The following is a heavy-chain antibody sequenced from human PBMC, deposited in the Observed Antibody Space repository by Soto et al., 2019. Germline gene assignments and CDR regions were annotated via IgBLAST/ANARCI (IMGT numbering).Heavy chain of an antibody. V-gene: IGHV1-3*01. CDR2: LNPSNGNS. CDR1: GYTFSTYA. Sequence: QVQLVQSGAEVKKPGASVKVSCKASGYTFSTYAIDWVRQAPGQGLEWMGWLNPSNGNSRYSKKCQGRVNTTRDTSASTAYMELKNLTSEDTAVYYCARDPLTSLSGLDHWGQGALVTVSS. CDR3: ARDPLTSLSGLDH. J-gene: IGHJ5*02. D-gene: IGHD2-21*02.